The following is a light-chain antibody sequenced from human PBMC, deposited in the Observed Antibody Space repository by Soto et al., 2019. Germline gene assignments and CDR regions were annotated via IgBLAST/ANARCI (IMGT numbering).Light chain of an antibody. CDR1: QGISSR. J-gene: IGKJ3*01. V-gene: IGKV1-12*02. CDR2: AAS. Sequence: DIQLTQSPSSMSASVGGRGPITCRASQGISSRLAWYQQKPGKAPKLLIYAASSLQTGVPSRFSGSGSGTDFTFTISSLQPEDNATYYCQQYENRPYTFGPGTKVDIK. CDR3: QQYENRPYT.